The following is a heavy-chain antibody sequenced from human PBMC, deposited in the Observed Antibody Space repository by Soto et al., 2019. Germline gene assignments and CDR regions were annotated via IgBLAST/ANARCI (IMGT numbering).Heavy chain of an antibody. CDR3: ASYTSIAVAGTGYDY. J-gene: IGHJ4*02. CDR1: GFNFRSYA. D-gene: IGHD6-19*01. Sequence: GGSLRLSCAASGFNFRSYAMHWVRQAPGKGLEWVAVISYDGSNKYYADSVKGRFTISRDNSKNTLYLQMNSLRAEDTAVYYCASYTSIAVAGTGYDYWGQGTLVTVSS. V-gene: IGHV3-30-3*01. CDR2: ISYDGSNK.